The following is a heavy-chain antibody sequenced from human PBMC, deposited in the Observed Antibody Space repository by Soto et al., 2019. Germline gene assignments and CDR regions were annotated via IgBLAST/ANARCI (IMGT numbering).Heavy chain of an antibody. CDR3: AKDRFRIAVAAPFDY. CDR2: IYYSGST. Sequence: SETLSLTCTVSGGSISSYYWSWIRQPPGKGLEWIGYIYYSGSTNYNPSLKSRVTISVDTSKNQFSLKLSSVTAADTAVYYCAKDRFRIAVAAPFDYWGQGTLVTVSS. J-gene: IGHJ4*02. CDR1: GGSISSYY. D-gene: IGHD6-19*01. V-gene: IGHV4-59*12.